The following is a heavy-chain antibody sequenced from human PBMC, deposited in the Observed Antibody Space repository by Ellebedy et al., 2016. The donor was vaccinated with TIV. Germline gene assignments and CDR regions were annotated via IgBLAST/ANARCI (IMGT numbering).Heavy chain of an antibody. Sequence: GESLKISXKGSGYSFTSYWIGWVRQMPGKGLEWMGIINPGDSNITYSPSFEGQVTISADKFTTTAYLQWSSLKASDTAMYYCARHDIKAPFDIWGHGTVVTVSS. V-gene: IGHV5-51*01. CDR3: ARHDIKAPFDI. CDR2: INPGDSNI. J-gene: IGHJ3*02. CDR1: GYSFTSYW.